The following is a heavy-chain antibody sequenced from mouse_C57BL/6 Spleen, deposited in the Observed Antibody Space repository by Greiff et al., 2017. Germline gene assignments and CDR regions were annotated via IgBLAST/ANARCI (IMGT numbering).Heavy chain of an antibody. Sequence: VQLQQSGAELVRPGASVTLSCKASGYTFTDYEMHWVKQTPVHGLEWIGAIDPETGGTAYNQKFKGKAILTADKSSSTAYMELRSLTSEDSAVYYCTPHYYGSSYWFAYWGQGTLVTISA. J-gene: IGHJ3*01. V-gene: IGHV1-15*01. CDR2: IDPETGGT. CDR1: GYTFTDYE. CDR3: TPHYYGSSYWFAY. D-gene: IGHD1-1*01.